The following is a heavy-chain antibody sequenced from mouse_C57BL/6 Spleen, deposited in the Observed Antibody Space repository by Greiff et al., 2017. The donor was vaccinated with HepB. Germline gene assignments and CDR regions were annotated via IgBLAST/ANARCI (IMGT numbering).Heavy chain of an antibody. J-gene: IGHJ1*03. Sequence: EVMLVESEGGLVQPGSSMKLSCTASGFTFSDYYMAWVRQVPEKGLEWVANINYDGSSTYYLDSLKSRFIISRDNAKNILYLQMSSLKSEDTATYYCAREGGYGSSYWYFDVWGTGTTVTVSS. V-gene: IGHV5-16*01. CDR2: INYDGSST. D-gene: IGHD1-1*01. CDR1: GFTFSDYY. CDR3: AREGGYGSSYWYFDV.